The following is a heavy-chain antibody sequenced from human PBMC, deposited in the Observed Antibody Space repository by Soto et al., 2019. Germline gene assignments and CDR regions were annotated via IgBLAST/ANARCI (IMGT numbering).Heavy chain of an antibody. V-gene: IGHV3-33*01. CDR2: IWYDGSNK. Sequence: ESGGGVVQPGRSLRLSCAASGFTFSSYGMHWVRQAPGKGLEWVAVIWYDGSNKYYADSVKGRFTISRDNSKNTLYLQMNSLRAEDTAVYYCARENSGYDSFFDYWGQGTLVTVSS. J-gene: IGHJ4*02. D-gene: IGHD5-12*01. CDR3: ARENSGYDSFFDY. CDR1: GFTFSSYG.